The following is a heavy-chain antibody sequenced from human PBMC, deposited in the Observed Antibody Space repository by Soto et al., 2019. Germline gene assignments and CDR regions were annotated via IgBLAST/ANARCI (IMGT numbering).Heavy chain of an antibody. J-gene: IGHJ5*02. Sequence: SVTLSVTCTVSGGSISSSSYYWGWNRQPPGKGLEWIGSIYYSGSTYYNPSLKSRVTISVDTSKNQFSLKLSSVTAADTAVYYCARAGEVYYDSSGYYYNAGSWFDPWGQGTLVTVSS. CDR1: GGSISSSSYY. CDR3: ARAGEVYYDSSGYYYNAGSWFDP. CDR2: IYYSGST. V-gene: IGHV4-39*01. D-gene: IGHD3-22*01.